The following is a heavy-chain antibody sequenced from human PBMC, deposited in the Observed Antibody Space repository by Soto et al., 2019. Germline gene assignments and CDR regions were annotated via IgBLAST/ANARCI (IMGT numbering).Heavy chain of an antibody. D-gene: IGHD6-13*01. J-gene: IGHJ4*02. V-gene: IGHV1-3*04. Sequence: QVQLVQSGAEVKKPGASVKLSCKASGYTFTSYAIHWVRQAPGQRLECMGWINTDNGNTKYSQKFQGRVTITRDTSASTAYMKLSSLRSDDTAVYYCARESSSSCHDYWGQGTLVTVSS. CDR3: ARESSSSCHDY. CDR1: GYTFTSYA. CDR2: INTDNGNT.